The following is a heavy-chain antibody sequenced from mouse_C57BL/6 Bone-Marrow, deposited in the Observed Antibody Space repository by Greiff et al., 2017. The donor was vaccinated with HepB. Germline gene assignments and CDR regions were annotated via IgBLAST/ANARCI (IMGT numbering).Heavy chain of an antibody. CDR2: IDPKSGGT. J-gene: IGHJ4*01. CDR1: GYTFTSYW. D-gene: IGHD2-5*01. V-gene: IGHV1-72*01. CDR3: ARWTYYSNGGYAMDY. Sequence: QVQLQQPGAELVKPGASVKLSCKASGYTFTSYWMHWVKQRPGRGLEWIGRIDPKSGGTKYTEKFKCKATLTVNKPSITAYMQLSSLTSEDSAVYYCARWTYYSNGGYAMDYWGQGTSVTVSS.